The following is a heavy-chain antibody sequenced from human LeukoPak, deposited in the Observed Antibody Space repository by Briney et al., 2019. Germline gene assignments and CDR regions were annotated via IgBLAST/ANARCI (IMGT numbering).Heavy chain of an antibody. CDR3: AKGGLLPAHVGPIDC. Sequence: GGSLRLSCAASGFTFTERAMSWVRQAPGKGLEWVSSGSGSSTYYADSVKGRFTISRDNSKNTLYLQMNSLRAEDTAVYYCAKGGLLPAHVGPIDCWGQGTLVTVSS. J-gene: IGHJ4*02. CDR2: GSGSST. D-gene: IGHD1-26*01. V-gene: IGHV3-23*01. CDR1: GFTFTERA.